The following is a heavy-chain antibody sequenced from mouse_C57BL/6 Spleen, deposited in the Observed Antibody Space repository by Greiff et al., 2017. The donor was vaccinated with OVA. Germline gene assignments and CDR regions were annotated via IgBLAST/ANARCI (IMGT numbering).Heavy chain of an antibody. D-gene: IGHD1-1*01. CDR1: GYTFTSYW. Sequence: QVQLQQPGAELVKPGASVKLSCKASGYTFTSYWMQWVKQRPGQGLEWIGEIDPSDSYTNYNQKFKGKATLTVDTSSSTAYMQLSSLTSEDSAVYYYARRRNYYGSSYADYWGQGTTLTVSS. CDR2: IDPSDSYT. V-gene: IGHV1-50*01. J-gene: IGHJ2*01. CDR3: ARRRNYYGSSYADY.